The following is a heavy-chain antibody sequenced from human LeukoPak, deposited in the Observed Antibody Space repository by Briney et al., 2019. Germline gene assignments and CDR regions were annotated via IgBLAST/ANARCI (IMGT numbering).Heavy chain of an antibody. V-gene: IGHV1-18*01. J-gene: IGHJ4*02. CDR1: GYTFTSYG. D-gene: IGHD6-19*01. CDR3: ARDAPSVAVAGGPDH. CDR2: ISVYNGNI. Sequence: ASVKVSCKASGYTFTSYGISWVRQAPGQGLEWMGWISVYNGNIHYAQKLQGRVTMTTDTFTSTAYMELRSLTSDDTAIYYCARDAPSVAVAGGPDHWGEGTLVSVSS.